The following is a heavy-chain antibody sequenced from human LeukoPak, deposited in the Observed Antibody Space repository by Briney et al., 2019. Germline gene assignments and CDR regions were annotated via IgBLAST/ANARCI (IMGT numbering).Heavy chain of an antibody. CDR3: ARDLVAGPLNYYYYYGMDV. CDR2: INPNSGGT. Sequence: ASVKVSCKASGYTFPVYEIYWVRQAPGQGLEWMGWINPNSGGTNYAQKFQGRVTMTRDTSISTAYMELSRLRSDDTAVYYCARDLVAGPLNYYYYYGMDVWGQGTTVTVSS. J-gene: IGHJ6*02. V-gene: IGHV1-2*02. D-gene: IGHD6-19*01. CDR1: GYTFPVYE.